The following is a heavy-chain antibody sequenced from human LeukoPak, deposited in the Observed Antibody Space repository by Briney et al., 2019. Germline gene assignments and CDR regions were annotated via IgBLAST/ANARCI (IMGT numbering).Heavy chain of an antibody. V-gene: IGHV4-59*01. J-gene: IGHJ6*02. D-gene: IGHD3-10*01. CDR2: INYSGST. CDR1: GGSISSYY. CDR3: ARGGDMVRGRMDV. Sequence: SETLSLTCTVSGGSISSYYWSWIRQPPGKGLEWIGYINYSGSTNYNPSLKSRVTISVDTSKNQFSLKLSSVTAADTAVYYCARGGDMVRGRMDVWGQGTTVTVSS.